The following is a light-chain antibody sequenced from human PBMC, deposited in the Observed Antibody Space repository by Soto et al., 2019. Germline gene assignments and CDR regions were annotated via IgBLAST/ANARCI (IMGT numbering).Light chain of an antibody. CDR1: QSISSW. Sequence: DIQMTQSPSTLSASVGDRVTITCRASQSISSWLAWYKQKPGKAPKLLIYDASSLESGVPSRFSGSGSGTEFTLTISSLKPDDFATYYCQQYNSYRTFGHGTKVDIK. J-gene: IGKJ1*01. CDR3: QQYNSYRT. CDR2: DAS. V-gene: IGKV1-5*01.